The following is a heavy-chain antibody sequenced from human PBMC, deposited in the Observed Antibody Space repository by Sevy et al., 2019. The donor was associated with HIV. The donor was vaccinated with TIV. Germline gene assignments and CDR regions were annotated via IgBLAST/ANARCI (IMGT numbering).Heavy chain of an antibody. Sequence: SETLSLTCAVHYGSFSGYYWNWIRQVPGKGLEWIGEINESGITYYNPSLKSRVTISVDTSKKQVYLKLKSVTAVDSAVYFCARSPPVVVVPGAPSWFDPWGQGTLVTISS. D-gene: IGHD2-2*01. CDR1: YGSFSGYY. V-gene: IGHV4-34*01. CDR3: ARSPPVVVVPGAPSWFDP. J-gene: IGHJ5*02. CDR2: INESGIT.